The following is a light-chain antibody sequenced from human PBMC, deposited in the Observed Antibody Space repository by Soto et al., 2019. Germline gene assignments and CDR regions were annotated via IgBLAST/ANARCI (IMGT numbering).Light chain of an antibody. CDR1: ESVSRN. CDR3: QQYNSWPPIT. CDR2: DAS. Sequence: EVVMTHSPATLSVSPWEIATLSCRASESVSRNLAWYQQKPGQAPRLLIYDASTRATGIPDGFSGGGSGTEFTLTISSLQSEDFVVYYCQQYNSWPPITFGQGTRLEIK. J-gene: IGKJ5*01. V-gene: IGKV3-15*01.